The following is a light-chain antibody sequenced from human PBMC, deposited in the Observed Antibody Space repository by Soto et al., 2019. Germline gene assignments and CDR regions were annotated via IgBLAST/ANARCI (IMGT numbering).Light chain of an antibody. CDR3: QSYDGSLSGVV. V-gene: IGLV1-40*01. CDR1: SSNIGAGYD. J-gene: IGLJ2*01. Sequence: QSVLTQPPSVSGAPGQRVTNSCTGSSSNIGAGYDVHWYQQLPGTAPKLLIYGNSNRPSGVPDRFSGSKSGTSASLAITGLQAEDEADYYCQSYDGSLSGVVFGGGTKVTVL. CDR2: GNS.